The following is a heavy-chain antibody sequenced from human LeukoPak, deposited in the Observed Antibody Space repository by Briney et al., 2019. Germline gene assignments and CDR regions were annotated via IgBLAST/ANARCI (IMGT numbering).Heavy chain of an antibody. D-gene: IGHD6-13*01. V-gene: IGHV3-30*04. CDR3: AKGGGTGYSSSWYSN. J-gene: IGHJ4*02. CDR2: ISYDGSNK. Sequence: PGGSLRLSCAASGFTFSSYAMHWVRQAPGKGLEWVAVISYDGSNKYYADSVKGRFTISRDNSKNTLYLQMNSLRAEDTAVYYCAKGGGTGYSSSWYSNWGQGTLVTVAS. CDR1: GFTFSSYA.